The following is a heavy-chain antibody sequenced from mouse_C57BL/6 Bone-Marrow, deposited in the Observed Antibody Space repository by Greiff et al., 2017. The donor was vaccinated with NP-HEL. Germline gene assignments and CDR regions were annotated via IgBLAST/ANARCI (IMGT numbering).Heavy chain of an antibody. V-gene: IGHV1-69*01. CDR1: GYTFTSYW. CDR3: ARRGWLLPKVDG. Sequence: QVQLQQPGAELVMPGASVKLSCKASGYTFTSYWMHWVKQRPGQGLEWIGEIDPSDSYTNYNQKFKGKSTLTVDKSSSTAYMQLSSLTSEDSAVYYCARRGWLLPKVDGWGTGTTVTVSS. J-gene: IGHJ1*03. D-gene: IGHD2-3*01. CDR2: IDPSDSYT.